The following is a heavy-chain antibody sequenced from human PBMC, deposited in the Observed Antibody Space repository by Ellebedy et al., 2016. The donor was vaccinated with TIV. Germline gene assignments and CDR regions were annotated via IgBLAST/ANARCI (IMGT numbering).Heavy chain of an antibody. CDR1: GYSFDSYA. J-gene: IGHJ6*02. D-gene: IGHD4-17*01. CDR2: TSTYHGKT. CDR3: ATTVTTNFYDGLDV. Sequence: AASVKVSCKASGYSFDSYALYWVREVPGQGLEWMGWTSTYHGKTNYAQNFQGRVTLTTDTSTSTAYMELRGLTSDDTAVYYCATTVTTNFYDGLDVWGQGTTVTVSS. V-gene: IGHV1-18*01.